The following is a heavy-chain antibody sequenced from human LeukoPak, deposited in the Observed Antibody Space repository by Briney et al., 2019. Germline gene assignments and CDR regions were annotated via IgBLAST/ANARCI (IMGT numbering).Heavy chain of an antibody. CDR2: IWYDGSNK. D-gene: IGHD3-9*01. J-gene: IGHJ3*02. V-gene: IGHV3-33*01. CDR1: GFTFSSYG. Sequence: PGGSLRLSCAASGFTFSSYGMHWVRQAPGKGLEWVGGIWYDGSNKYYADSVKGRFTISRDNSKNTLYLQMNRLRSEDTAVYYCASRSYYHILTGSRGDDAFDIWGQGTMVTVSS. CDR3: ASRSYYHILTGSRGDDAFDI.